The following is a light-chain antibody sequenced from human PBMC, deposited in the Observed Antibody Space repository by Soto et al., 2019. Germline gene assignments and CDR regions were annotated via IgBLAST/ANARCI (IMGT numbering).Light chain of an antibody. CDR1: QSIKSY. Sequence: DIQMTQSPSSLSASLGDRVTITCRASQSIKSYLNWYQQKPGKAPKLLIYAASSLQSGVPSTFSGSGSGTDFTLTISSLQPEDFATYYCQQSYSIPFTFGPGTKVDIK. V-gene: IGKV1-39*01. J-gene: IGKJ3*01. CDR2: AAS. CDR3: QQSYSIPFT.